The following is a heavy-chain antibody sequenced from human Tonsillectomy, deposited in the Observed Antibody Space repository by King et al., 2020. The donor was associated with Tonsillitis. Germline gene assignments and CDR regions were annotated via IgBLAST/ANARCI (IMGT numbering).Heavy chain of an antibody. CDR2: INHSGST. J-gene: IGHJ3*02. V-gene: IGHV4-34*01. D-gene: IGHD3-16*01. Sequence: VQLQQWGAGLLKPSETLSLTCAFYGGSFSCYYWSWIRQSPGKGLEWIGEINHSGSTHYNPSLKSLVTISVDTSKNHFSLKQSSVTAAATAVYYCARGGYTYAYRNDAFDIWGQGTMVTVSS. CDR1: GGSFSCYY. CDR3: ARGGYTYAYRNDAFDI.